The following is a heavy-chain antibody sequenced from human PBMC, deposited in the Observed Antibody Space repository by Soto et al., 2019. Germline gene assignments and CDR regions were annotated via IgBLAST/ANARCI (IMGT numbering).Heavy chain of an antibody. CDR2: IWYDGSNK. Sequence: QVQLVESGGGVVQPGRSLRLSCAASGFTFSSYGMHWVRQAPGKGLEWVAVIWYDGSNKYYADSVKGRFTISRDNSKNTLYLHMNSLRAEDTAVYYCARADLAYWYFDLWGRGTLVTVSS. J-gene: IGHJ2*01. V-gene: IGHV3-33*01. CDR1: GFTFSSYG. CDR3: ARADLAYWYFDL.